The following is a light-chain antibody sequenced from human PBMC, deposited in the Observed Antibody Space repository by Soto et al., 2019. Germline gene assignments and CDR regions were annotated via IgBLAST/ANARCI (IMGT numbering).Light chain of an antibody. J-gene: IGKJ1*01. CDR1: QSISSW. V-gene: IGKV1-5*03. CDR3: QQYGSSSPWT. Sequence: DIPMSQSPSTLSASVGDRVTITCRASQSISSWLAWYQQKPGKAPKLLIYEASSLETGVPSRFSGSGSGTEFTLIISSLQPDDFASYYCQQYGSSSPWTFGQGTKVEIK. CDR2: EAS.